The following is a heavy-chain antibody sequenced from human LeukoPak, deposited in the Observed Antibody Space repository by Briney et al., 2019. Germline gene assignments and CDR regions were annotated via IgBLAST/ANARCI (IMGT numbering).Heavy chain of an antibody. CDR2: ISDSGVST. CDR3: AKDLGYGGNPPVYFDY. CDR1: GFTFNSYG. Sequence: GGSLRLSCAASGFTFNSYGMNWVRQAPGKGLEWVSAISDSGVSTYYADSVKGRFTVSRDNSKNTLYLQMNSLRAEDTAVYYCAKDLGYGGNPPVYFDYWGQGTLVTVSS. D-gene: IGHD4-23*01. J-gene: IGHJ4*02. V-gene: IGHV3-23*01.